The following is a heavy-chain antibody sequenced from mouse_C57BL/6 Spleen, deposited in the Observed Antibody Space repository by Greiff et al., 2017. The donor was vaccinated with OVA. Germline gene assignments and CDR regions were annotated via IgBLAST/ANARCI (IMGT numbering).Heavy chain of an antibody. CDR1: GFSLTSYA. J-gene: IGHJ1*03. Sequence: VQLQQSGPGLVAPSQSLSITCTVSGFSLTSYAISWVRQPPGKGLEWLGVIWTGGGTNYNSALKSRLSISKDNSKSQVFLKMNSLQTDDTARYYCARVYYYGSPHWYFDVWGTGTTVTVSS. CDR3: ARVYYYGSPHWYFDV. CDR2: IWTGGGT. D-gene: IGHD1-1*01. V-gene: IGHV2-9-1*01.